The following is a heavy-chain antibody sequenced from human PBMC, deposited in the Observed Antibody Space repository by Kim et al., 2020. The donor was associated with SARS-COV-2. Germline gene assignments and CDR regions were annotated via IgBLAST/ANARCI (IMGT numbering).Heavy chain of an antibody. CDR1: GFTFSSYS. Sequence: GGSLRLSCAASGFTFSSYSMNWVRQAPGKGLEWVSYISSSSSTIYYADSVKGRFTISRDNAKNSLYLQMNSLRAEDTAVYYCAREVVPAAIYYYYGMDVWGQGTTVTVSS. D-gene: IGHD2-2*01. CDR2: ISSSSSTI. V-gene: IGHV3-48*04. CDR3: AREVVPAAIYYYYGMDV. J-gene: IGHJ6*02.